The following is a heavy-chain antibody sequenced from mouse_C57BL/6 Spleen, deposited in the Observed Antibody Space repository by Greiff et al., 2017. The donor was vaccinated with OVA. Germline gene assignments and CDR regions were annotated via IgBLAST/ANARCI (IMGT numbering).Heavy chain of an antibody. D-gene: IGHD1-1*01. CDR2: ISNLAYSI. V-gene: IGHV5-15*01. CDR1: GFTFSDYG. J-gene: IGHJ3*01. Sequence: DVMLVESGGGLVQPGGSLKLSCAASGFTFSDYGMAWVRQAPRKGPEWVAFISNLAYSIYYADTVTGRFTISRENAKNTLYLEMSSLRSEDTAMYYCARHGSSYSFAYWGQGTLVTVSA. CDR3: ARHGSSYSFAY.